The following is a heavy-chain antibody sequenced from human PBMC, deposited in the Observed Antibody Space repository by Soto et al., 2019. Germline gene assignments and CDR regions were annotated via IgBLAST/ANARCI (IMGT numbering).Heavy chain of an antibody. CDR2: IYYSGST. J-gene: IGHJ4*02. D-gene: IGHD3-16*01. CDR3: ARHFRGDFDY. V-gene: IGHV4-39*01. Sequence: SETLSLTCTVSGGSISSSSYYWGWIRQPPGKGLEWIGSIYYSGSTYYNPSLKSRVTISVDTSKNQFSLKLSSVTAADTAVYYCARHFRGDFDYWGQGTLVTVSS. CDR1: GGSISSSSYY.